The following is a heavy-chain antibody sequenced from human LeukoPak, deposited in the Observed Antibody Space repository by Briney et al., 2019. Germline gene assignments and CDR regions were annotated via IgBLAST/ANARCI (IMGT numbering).Heavy chain of an antibody. Sequence: AGGSLRLSCSASGFTFSSCGMHWVRQAPGKGLEYVSSMTSNGGSTYYADSVKGRFTISRDNSKNTLYLQMSSLRAEDTAVYYCVLGYCSSTSCYVAGGFDYWGQGTLVTVSS. V-gene: IGHV3-64D*09. D-gene: IGHD2-2*01. CDR2: MTSNGGST. J-gene: IGHJ4*02. CDR1: GFTFSSCG. CDR3: VLGYCSSTSCYVAGGFDY.